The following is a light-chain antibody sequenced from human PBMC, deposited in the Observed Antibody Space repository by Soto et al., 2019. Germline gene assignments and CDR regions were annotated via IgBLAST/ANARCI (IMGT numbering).Light chain of an antibody. V-gene: IGKV3-15*01. Sequence: EVVMTQSPATLSLSPGEGATLSCRASQSVSSNLAWYQHKPGQTPRLLIYGASTRATGVPARFSGSRSGPEVSPTISSLQYEEFAVYYCQQYNNCSPWTFGQGTKVDI. CDR2: GAS. J-gene: IGKJ1*01. CDR1: QSVSSN. CDR3: QQYNNCSPWT.